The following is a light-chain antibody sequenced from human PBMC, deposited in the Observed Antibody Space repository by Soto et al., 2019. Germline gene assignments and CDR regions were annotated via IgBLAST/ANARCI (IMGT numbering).Light chain of an antibody. CDR3: QQRHMWPIT. CDR1: QSFRGL. Sequence: EVVLTQSPVTLSLSPGERATLSCRASQSFRGLLACYQQKPVQPPRLLFYDAYNRATGIPPRFSGSGSGTDFTLTISSLEPGDSAVYYCQQRHMWPITFGQGTRLEIK. CDR2: DAY. J-gene: IGKJ5*01. V-gene: IGKV3-11*01.